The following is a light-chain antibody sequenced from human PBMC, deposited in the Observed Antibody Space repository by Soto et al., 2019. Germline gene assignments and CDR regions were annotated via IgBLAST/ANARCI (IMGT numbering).Light chain of an antibody. J-gene: IGKJ2*01. CDR1: QTVTSNY. Sequence: EIVLTQSPATLSLSPGERATLSCRASQTVTSNYLAWYRQKPGPAPRLLIYGASSRATGIPDRFSGSGSGTDFTLTISRLESEDFAVYYCQQYNKSPYSFGQGTKLEIK. CDR2: GAS. V-gene: IGKV3-20*01. CDR3: QQYNKSPYS.